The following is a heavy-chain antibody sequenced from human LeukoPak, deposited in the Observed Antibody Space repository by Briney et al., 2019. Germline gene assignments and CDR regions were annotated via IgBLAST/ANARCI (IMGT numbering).Heavy chain of an antibody. CDR1: VYTFTRYY. CDR2: INPSGGSA. J-gene: IGHJ4*02. CDR3: ARLADYDSSGYLSY. D-gene: IGHD3-22*01. Sequence: ASVKVSFKASVYTFTRYYMHWVRQAPGQGLEWMGIINPSGGSARYAQKFQGRVTMTRDTSTSTVYMEVSSLRSEDTAVYYCARLADYDSSGYLSYWGQGTLVTVSS. V-gene: IGHV1-46*01.